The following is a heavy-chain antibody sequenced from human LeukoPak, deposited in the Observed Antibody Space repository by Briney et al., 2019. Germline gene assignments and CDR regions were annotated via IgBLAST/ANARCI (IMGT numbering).Heavy chain of an antibody. CDR2: IYENGGTT. J-gene: IGHJ4*02. CDR1: GFTFRSHA. D-gene: IGHD2-21*01. CDR3: AKDFRIGYSAHFDY. V-gene: IGHV3-23*01. Sequence: GSLRLTCVGSGFTFRSHAMSWVRQAPEKGLEFVSGIYENGGTTYYADSVKGLFSISRDNSKNTLYLQMDSLRGEDTAVYYCAKDFRIGYSAHFDYWGQGALVTVSS.